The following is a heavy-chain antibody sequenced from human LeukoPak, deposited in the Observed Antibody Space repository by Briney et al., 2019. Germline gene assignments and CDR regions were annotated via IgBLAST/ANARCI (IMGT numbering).Heavy chain of an antibody. CDR3: ARGLDYYDSSGYSFDY. CDR1: GGSISSGDYY. D-gene: IGHD3-22*01. J-gene: IGHJ4*02. Sequence: PSETLSLTCTVSGGSISSGDYYWSWIRQPPGKGLEWIGYIYYSGSTYYNPSLKSRVTISVDTSKNQFSLKLSSVTAADTAVYYCARGLDYYDSSGYSFDYWGQGTLVTVSS. V-gene: IGHV4-30-4*01. CDR2: IYYSGST.